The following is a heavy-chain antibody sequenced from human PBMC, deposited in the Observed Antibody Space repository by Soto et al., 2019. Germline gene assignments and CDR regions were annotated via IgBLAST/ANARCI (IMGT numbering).Heavy chain of an antibody. CDR3: ARARAIFGVVIIDAFNI. V-gene: IGHV3-64*01. CDR1: GFTFSSYA. CDR2: ISSNGGST. Sequence: GGSLRLSCAASGFTFSSYAMHWVRQAPGKGLEYVSAISSNGGSTYYANSVKSRFTISRNNSKNTLYLQMGSMRAEDMAVNYCARARAIFGVVIIDAFNIWGQGTMVTVSS. D-gene: IGHD3-3*01. J-gene: IGHJ3*02.